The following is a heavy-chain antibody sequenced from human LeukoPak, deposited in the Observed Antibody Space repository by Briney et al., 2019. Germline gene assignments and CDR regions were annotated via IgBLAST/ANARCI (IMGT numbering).Heavy chain of an antibody. CDR1: GGSISSYY. V-gene: IGHV4-59*06. J-gene: IGHJ5*02. Sequence: PSETLSLTCTVSGGSISSYYWSWIRQPPGKGLEWIGYIYYSGSTYYNPSLKSRVTISVDTSKNQFSLKLSSVSAADTAVYYCARDRSGSSSWYWFDPWGQGTLVTVSS. D-gene: IGHD6-13*01. CDR2: IYYSGST. CDR3: ARDRSGSSSWYWFDP.